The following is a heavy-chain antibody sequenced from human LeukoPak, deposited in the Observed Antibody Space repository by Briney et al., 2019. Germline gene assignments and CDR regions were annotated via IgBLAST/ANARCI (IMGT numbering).Heavy chain of an antibody. J-gene: IGHJ4*02. CDR1: GFTFSTFW. D-gene: IGHD7-27*01. CDR3: NVRWGPNSDY. CDR2: ISNDGSTT. V-gene: IGHV3-74*01. Sequence: GGSLRLSCAASGFTFSTFWMHWVRQTPGKGPVWVSRISNDGSTTHYADSVKGRFTISRDNAKNTLFLHMNSLRAEDTAVYYCNVRWGPNSDYWGQGTLVTVSS.